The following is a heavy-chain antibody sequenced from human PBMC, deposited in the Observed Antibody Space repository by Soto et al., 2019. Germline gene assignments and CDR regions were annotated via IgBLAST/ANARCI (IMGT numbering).Heavy chain of an antibody. Sequence: PSETLSLTCTVSGGSISSYYWSWIRQPPGKGLEWIGYIYYSGSTNYNPSLKSRVTISVDTSKNQFSLKLSSVTAADTAVYYCAGGGNYDILTGYYPFDYWGQGTLVTVSS. D-gene: IGHD3-9*01. J-gene: IGHJ4*02. CDR1: GGSISSYY. V-gene: IGHV4-59*01. CDR2: IYYSGST. CDR3: AGGGNYDILTGYYPFDY.